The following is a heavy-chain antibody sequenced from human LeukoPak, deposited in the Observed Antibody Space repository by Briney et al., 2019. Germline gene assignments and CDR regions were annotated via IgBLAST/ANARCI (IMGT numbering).Heavy chain of an antibody. CDR3: ARVGVEQQLEEYYFDY. CDR1: GFTFSSYW. J-gene: IGHJ4*02. CDR2: IKQDGSEK. Sequence: GGSLRLSCAASGFTFSSYWMSWVRQAPGKGLEWVANIKQDGSEKYYVDSVKGRFTIPRDNAKNSLYLQMNSLRAEDTAVYYCARVGVEQQLEEYYFDYWGQGTLVTVSS. V-gene: IGHV3-7*03. D-gene: IGHD6-13*01.